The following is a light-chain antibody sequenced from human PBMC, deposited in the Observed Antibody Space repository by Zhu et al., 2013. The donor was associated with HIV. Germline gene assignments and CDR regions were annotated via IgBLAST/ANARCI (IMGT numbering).Light chain of an antibody. Sequence: EIVMTQSLATLSVSPGERATLSCRASQSFSRNLAWYQQKPGQPPRLLIYGASTRAAGIPARFSGSGSGTEFTLTISSLQSEDFAVYFCQQYNNWRTFGPGTKVEVK. V-gene: IGKV3-15*01. CDR1: QSFSRN. CDR3: QQYNNWRT. CDR2: GAS. J-gene: IGKJ1*01.